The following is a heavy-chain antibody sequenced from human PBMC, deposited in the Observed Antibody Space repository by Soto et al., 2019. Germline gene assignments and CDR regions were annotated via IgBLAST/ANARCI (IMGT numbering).Heavy chain of an antibody. V-gene: IGHV4-39*01. D-gene: IGHD6-6*01. J-gene: IGHJ4*02. CDR1: GGSISSSSYY. Sequence: SETLSLTCTVSGGSISSSSYYWGWIRQPPGTGMEWIGSIYYSGSTYYNPSLKSRVTISVDTSKNQFSLKLSSVTAADTAVYYCARRPPPPASYYFDYWGQGTLVTVSS. CDR2: IYYSGST. CDR3: ARRPPPPASYYFDY.